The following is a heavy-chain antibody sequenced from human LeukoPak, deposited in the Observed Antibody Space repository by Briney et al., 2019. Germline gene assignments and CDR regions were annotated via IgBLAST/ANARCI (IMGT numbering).Heavy chain of an antibody. CDR3: ARDLGSYEGGYYGMDV. J-gene: IGHJ6*02. Sequence: TGGSLRLSCAASGFTFSTRWMSWVRQAPGKGLEWVANINEGGSEKNYVESLKGRFTISRDNAKNSLYLQMNSLRAEDTALYYCARDLGSYEGGYYGMDVWGQGTTVTVSS. D-gene: IGHD1-26*01. V-gene: IGHV3-7*01. CDR2: INEGGSEK. CDR1: GFTFSTRW.